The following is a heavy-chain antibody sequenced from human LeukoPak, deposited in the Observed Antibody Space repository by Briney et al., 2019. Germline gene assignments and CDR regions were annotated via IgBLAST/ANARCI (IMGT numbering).Heavy chain of an antibody. CDR1: GGSISRYY. V-gene: IGHV4-59*01. CDR3: ARWGYFDSSAYFVVDY. J-gene: IGHJ4*02. CDR2: IHYSGST. D-gene: IGHD3-22*01. Sequence: SETLSLTCAVSGGSISRYYWNWIRQPPGERLEWIGWIHYSGSTAYNPSLESRVTMSVDTSKNHISLKMTSVTAADTATYYCARWGYFDSSAYFVVDYWGQGVLVTVSS.